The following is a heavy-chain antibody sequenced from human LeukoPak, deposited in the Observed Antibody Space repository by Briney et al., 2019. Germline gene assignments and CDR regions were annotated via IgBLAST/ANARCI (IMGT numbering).Heavy chain of an antibody. CDR3: AKRRLASPVVAATLFDY. V-gene: IGHV3-23*01. D-gene: IGHD2-15*01. J-gene: IGHJ4*02. Sequence: GGSLRLSCAASGFTFSSYGMSWVRQAPGKGLEWVSAISGSGGSTYYADSVKGRFTISRDNSKNTLYLQMNSLRAEDTAVYYCAKRRLASPVVAATLFDYWGQGTLVTVSS. CDR1: GFTFSSYG. CDR2: ISGSGGST.